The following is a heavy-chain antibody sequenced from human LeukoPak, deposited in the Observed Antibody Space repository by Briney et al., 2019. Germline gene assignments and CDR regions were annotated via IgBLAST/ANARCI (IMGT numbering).Heavy chain of an antibody. V-gene: IGHV3-30*04. Sequence: GGSLRLSCATSGFTFSSYAIHWVRQAPGKGLEWVAVISYDGSNKYYADSVKGRFTVSRDNAKNSLYLQMNSLRAEDTAIYYCARGLHSRLYDSSVYYPYWGQGTLVTVSS. CDR2: ISYDGSNK. CDR3: ARGLHSRLYDSSVYYPY. D-gene: IGHD3-22*01. CDR1: GFTFSSYA. J-gene: IGHJ4*02.